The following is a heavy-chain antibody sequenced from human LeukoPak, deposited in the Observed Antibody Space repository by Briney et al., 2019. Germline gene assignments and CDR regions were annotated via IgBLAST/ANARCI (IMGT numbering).Heavy chain of an antibody. V-gene: IGHV4-38-2*02. CDR1: GYSISSGYY. CDR3: ARVSSSSWYDYYYYMDV. J-gene: IGHJ6*03. Sequence: PSETLSLTCTVSGYSISSGYYWGWIRQPPGKGLEWIGSIYHSGSTYYNPSLKSRVTISVDTSKNQFSLKLSSVTAADTAVYYCARVSSSSWYDYYYYMDVWGKGTTVTVSS. D-gene: IGHD6-13*01. CDR2: IYHSGST.